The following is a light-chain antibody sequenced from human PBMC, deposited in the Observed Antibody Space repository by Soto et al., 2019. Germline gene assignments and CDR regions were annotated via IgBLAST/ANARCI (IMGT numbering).Light chain of an antibody. V-gene: IGKV1-5*01. CDR2: DTS. CDR1: QTTSSW. CDR3: QQYNSFPFT. J-gene: IGKJ2*01. Sequence: DIQMTQSPSTLSASVGDRVIITCRASQTTSSWLAWYQQKPGEAPNLLIYDTSSLQSGVPSRSSGSGSGTEFTLTISSLQPGDFATYYCQQYNSFPFTFGQGTKVDIK.